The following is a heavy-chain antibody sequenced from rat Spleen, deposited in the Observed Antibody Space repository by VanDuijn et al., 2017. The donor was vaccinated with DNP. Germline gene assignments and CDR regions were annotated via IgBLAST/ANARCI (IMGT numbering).Heavy chain of an antibody. V-gene: IGHV3-1*01. CDR3: ARFMYTTDYYHVRVYAMDA. CDR1: GYSITSNY. J-gene: IGHJ4*01. D-gene: IGHD1-6*01. Sequence: EVQLQESGPGLVKPSQSLSLTCSVTGYSITSNYWGWIRKFPGDKMEWIGHISYSGSTGYNPSLKSRISISRDTSKNQFFLQLNSVTTEDTATYYCARFMYTTDYYHVRVYAMDAWGQGTSVTVSS. CDR2: ISYSGST.